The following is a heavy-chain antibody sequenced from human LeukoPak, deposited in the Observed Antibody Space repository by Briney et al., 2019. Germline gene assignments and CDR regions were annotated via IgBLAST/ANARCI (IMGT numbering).Heavy chain of an antibody. J-gene: IGHJ4*02. D-gene: IGHD1-14*01. Sequence: PGGSLRLSCVASGFTFSSYGMSWVRQAPGKGLEWVSAISGSGGSTYYADSVKGRFTISRDNSKSTLYLQMNSLRAADTALYYCAKPAKTDYADYWGQGTLVTVSS. CDR3: AKPAKTDYADY. CDR2: ISGSGGST. CDR1: GFTFSSYG. V-gene: IGHV3-23*01.